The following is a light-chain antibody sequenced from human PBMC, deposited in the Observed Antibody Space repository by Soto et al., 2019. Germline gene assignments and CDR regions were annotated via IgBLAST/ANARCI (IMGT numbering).Light chain of an antibody. CDR3: QQRSNWPPLT. CDR1: QSVSSY. V-gene: IGKV3-11*01. Sequence: IVLTQSPATLSLSPGERATLSCMASQSVSSYLAWYQQKPGQAPRLLIYDASNRATGIPARFSGSGSGTDFTLTISSLEPEDFAVYYCQQRSNWPPLTFGGETKVDIK. CDR2: DAS. J-gene: IGKJ4*02.